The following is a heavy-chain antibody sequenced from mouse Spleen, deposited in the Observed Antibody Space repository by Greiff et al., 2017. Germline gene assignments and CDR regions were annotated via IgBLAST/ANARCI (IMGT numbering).Heavy chain of an antibody. CDR1: GYTFTSYG. Sequence: QVHVKQSGAELARPGASVKLSCKASGYTFTSYGMSWVKQRTGQGLEWIGEIYPRSGNTYYNEKFKGKATLTADKSSSTAYMELRSLTSGDSAVYFCARGYGNLYAMDYWGQGTSVTVSS. CDR3: ARGYGNLYAMDY. CDR2: IYPRSGNT. D-gene: IGHD2-10*02. V-gene: IGHV1-81*01. J-gene: IGHJ4*01.